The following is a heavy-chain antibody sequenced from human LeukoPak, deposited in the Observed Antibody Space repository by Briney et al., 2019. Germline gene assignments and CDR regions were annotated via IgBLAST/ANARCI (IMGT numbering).Heavy chain of an antibody. J-gene: IGHJ5*02. CDR2: ISGSGGST. CDR1: GFTFSSYA. CDR3: AKDKRYFDWLSGWFDP. Sequence: GGSLRLSCAASGFTFSSYAMSWVRQAPGKGLEWVSAISGSGGSTYYADSVKGRFTISRDNSKNTLYLQMNSLRAEDTAVYYCAKDKRYFDWLSGWFDPWGQGTLVTVSS. V-gene: IGHV3-23*01. D-gene: IGHD3-9*01.